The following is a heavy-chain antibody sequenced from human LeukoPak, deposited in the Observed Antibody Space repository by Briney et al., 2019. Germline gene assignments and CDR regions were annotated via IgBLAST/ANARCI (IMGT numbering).Heavy chain of an antibody. CDR3: ARRGGSSSRRSPIDY. J-gene: IGHJ4*02. D-gene: IGHD6-6*01. Sequence: PGGALRLSCTATGFTFSDYWMTWVRPAPGKGAERVANIKQDGRQRYYVDSVWGRFTISRDNAKNSLFLQMNGLRAEDTAVYYCARRGGSSSRRSPIDYWGQGTLVTVPS. CDR2: IKQDGRQR. CDR1: GFTFSDYW. V-gene: IGHV3-7*01.